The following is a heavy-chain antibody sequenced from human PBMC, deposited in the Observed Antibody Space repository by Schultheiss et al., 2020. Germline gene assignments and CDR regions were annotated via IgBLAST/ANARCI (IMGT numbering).Heavy chain of an antibody. Sequence: SETLSLTCTVSGGSISSSSYYWGWIRQPPGKGLEWIGYIYYSGSTSYNPSLKSRATISVDTSKNQFSLKLSSVTAADTAVYSCARESTLISGFPYYYYMDVWGKGTTVTVSS. D-gene: IGHD1-26*01. V-gene: IGHV4-61*05. CDR2: IYYSGST. CDR1: GGSISSSSYY. J-gene: IGHJ6*03. CDR3: ARESTLISGFPYYYYMDV.